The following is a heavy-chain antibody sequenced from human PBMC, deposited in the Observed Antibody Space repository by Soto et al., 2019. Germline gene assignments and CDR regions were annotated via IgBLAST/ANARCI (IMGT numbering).Heavy chain of an antibody. V-gene: IGHV3-7*01. CDR1: GFTFSRYW. CDR2: IKEDGSEK. J-gene: IGHJ4*02. D-gene: IGHD3-16*02. CDR3: ARAYYDFLWGSYRFDY. Sequence: GGSLRLSCAASGFTFSRYWMSWVRQAPGKGLEWVANIKEDGSEKKNVDSVKGRFTISRVNAKNSLYLQMNSLRAEDTAVYYCARAYYDFLWGSYRFDYWGQGALVTVSS.